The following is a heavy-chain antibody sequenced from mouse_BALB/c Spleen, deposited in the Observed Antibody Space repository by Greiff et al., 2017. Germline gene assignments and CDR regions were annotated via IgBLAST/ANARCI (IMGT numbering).Heavy chain of an antibody. J-gene: IGHJ2*01. V-gene: IGHV1-14*01. CDR2: INPYNDGT. Sequence: EVQLQQSGPELVKPGASVKMSCKASGYTFTSYVMHWVKQKPGQGLEWIGYINPYNDGTKYNEKFKGKATLTSDKSSSTAYMELSSLTSEDSAVYYCARPANYGNYRDFDYWGQGTTLTVSS. CDR1: GYTFTSYV. D-gene: IGHD2-1*01. CDR3: ARPANYGNYRDFDY.